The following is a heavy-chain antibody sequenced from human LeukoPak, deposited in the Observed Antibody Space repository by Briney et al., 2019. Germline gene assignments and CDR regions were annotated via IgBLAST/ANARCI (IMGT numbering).Heavy chain of an antibody. CDR2: IYYSGST. J-gene: IGHJ4*02. CDR3: AGASYDSSGVH. D-gene: IGHD3-22*01. CDR1: GGSISSYY. Sequence: PSETLSLTCTVSGGSISSYYWSWIRQPPGKGLEWIGYIYYSGSTNYNPSLKSRVTISVDTSKNQFSLKLSSVTAADSAVYYCAGASYDSSGVHWGQGTLVTVSS. V-gene: IGHV4-59*01.